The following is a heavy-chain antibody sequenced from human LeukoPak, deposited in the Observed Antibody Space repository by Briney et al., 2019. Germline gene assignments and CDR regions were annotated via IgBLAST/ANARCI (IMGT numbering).Heavy chain of an antibody. V-gene: IGHV3-21*04. J-gene: IGHJ4*02. D-gene: IGHD4-17*01. CDR3: AKALRAQYGDPPY. Sequence: GGSLRLSCAASGFTFSSYGMNWVRQAPGKGLEWVSSISTGSSSIYYADSVKGRFTISRDNAKNSLYLQMNSLRAEDTAVYYCAKALRAQYGDPPYWGQGTLVTVSS. CDR1: GFTFSSYG. CDR2: ISTGSSSI.